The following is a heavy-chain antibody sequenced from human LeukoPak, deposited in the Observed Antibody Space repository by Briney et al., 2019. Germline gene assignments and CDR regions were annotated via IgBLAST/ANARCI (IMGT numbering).Heavy chain of an antibody. J-gene: IGHJ4*02. Sequence: GGSLRLSCAASGFTFSSYSMNWVRQAPGKGLEWVSSVSDSSTYIYYADSVKGRFTISRDNAKNSLYLQMNSLRAEDTAVYYCARDLVGATTGGYYFDYWGQGTLVTVSS. CDR3: ARDLVGATTGGYYFDY. V-gene: IGHV3-21*01. CDR2: VSDSSTYI. D-gene: IGHD1-26*01. CDR1: GFTFSSYS.